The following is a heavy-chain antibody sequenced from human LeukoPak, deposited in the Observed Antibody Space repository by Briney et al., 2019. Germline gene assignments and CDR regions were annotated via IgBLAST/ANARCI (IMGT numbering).Heavy chain of an antibody. CDR2: IKQDGSEK. CDR1: GFTFSSYE. J-gene: IGHJ6*04. CDR3: AELGITMIGGV. D-gene: IGHD3-10*02. V-gene: IGHV3-7*01. Sequence: GGSLRLSCAASGFTFSSYELNWVRQAPGKGLEWVANIKQDGSEKYYVDSVKGRFTISRDNAKNSLYLQMNSLRAEDTAVYYCAELGITMIGGVWGKGTTVTISS.